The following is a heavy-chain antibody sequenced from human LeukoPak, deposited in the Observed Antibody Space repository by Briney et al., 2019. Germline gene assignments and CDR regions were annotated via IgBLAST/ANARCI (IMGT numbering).Heavy chain of an antibody. J-gene: IGHJ5*02. Sequence: GGSLRLSCEVSGFSVGNNYMDWVRQAPGKGLEWVSATFTGGSTYYADSVKGRFTISRDTSKNTLHLQMNNLRPEDTAVYYCAREGYHNSRGSQSWYTAAWGQGTLVIVSS. V-gene: IGHV3-53*01. CDR2: TFTGGST. CDR3: AREGYHNSRGSQSWYTAA. D-gene: IGHD2/OR15-2a*01. CDR1: GFSVGNNY.